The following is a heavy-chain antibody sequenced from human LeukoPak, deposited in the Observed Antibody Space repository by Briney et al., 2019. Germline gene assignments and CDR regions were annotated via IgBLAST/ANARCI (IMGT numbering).Heavy chain of an antibody. J-gene: IGHJ4*02. CDR1: GFTFNNGP. V-gene: IGHV3-23*01. CDR3: AAVAVAGTRNGY. Sequence: GGSLRLSCAASGFTFNNGPMSWVRQAPGKGLEWVSIISNNGEITFYADSVKGRFTISRDNSKNTLYLQMNSLRAEDTAVYYCAAVAVAGTRNGYWGQGTLVTVSS. D-gene: IGHD6-19*01. CDR2: ISNNGEIT.